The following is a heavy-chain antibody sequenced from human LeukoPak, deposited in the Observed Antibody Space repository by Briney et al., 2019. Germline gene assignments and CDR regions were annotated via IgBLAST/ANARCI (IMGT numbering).Heavy chain of an antibody. CDR1: GYRFTNYW. Sequence: GESLKISCKGSGYRFTNYWIGWVRQMPGKGLEWMGIIYPGDSNTRYSPSFQGQVTISADKSINTAYVQWSSLKASDTAMYYCARRVVNNRNWHFNLWGRGTLVTVSS. CDR3: ARRVVNNRNWHFNL. V-gene: IGHV5-51*01. D-gene: IGHD4-23*01. CDR2: IYPGDSNT. J-gene: IGHJ2*01.